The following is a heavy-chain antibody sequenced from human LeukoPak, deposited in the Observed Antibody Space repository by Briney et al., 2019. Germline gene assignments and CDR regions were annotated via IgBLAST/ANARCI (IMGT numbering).Heavy chain of an antibody. CDR1: GYTVTSYD. CDR2: INAGNGHT. Sequence: EASVNVSGKPSGYTVTSYDMHWVRLAPGQRPERMGWINAGNGHTKYSRKCQGRVTITRDTSASTAYMELSSLRSEDTAVYYCARDYEWSIAAAGTFYYYYGMDVWGQGTTVTVSS. J-gene: IGHJ6*02. V-gene: IGHV1-3*01. D-gene: IGHD6-13*01. CDR3: ARDYEWSIAAAGTFYYYYGMDV.